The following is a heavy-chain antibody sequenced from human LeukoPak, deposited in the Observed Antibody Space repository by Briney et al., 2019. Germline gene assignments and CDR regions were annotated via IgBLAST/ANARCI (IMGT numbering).Heavy chain of an antibody. V-gene: IGHV1-2*02. D-gene: IGHD3-22*01. CDR3: ARALLTPTYYYDSSGYYYFDY. CDR1: GYTFTGYY. J-gene: IGHJ4*02. CDR2: INPNSGGT. Sequence: ASVKVSCKASGYTFTGYYMHWVRQAPGQGLEWMGWINPNSGGTNYAQKFQGRVTMTRDTSISTAYVELSRLRSDDTAVYYCARALLTPTYYYDSSGYYYFDYWGQGTLVTVSS.